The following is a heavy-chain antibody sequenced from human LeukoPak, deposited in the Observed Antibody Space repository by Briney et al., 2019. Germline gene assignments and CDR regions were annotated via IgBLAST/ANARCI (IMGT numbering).Heavy chain of an antibody. CDR2: VYDSGST. CDR1: GGSISSYY. D-gene: IGHD6-19*01. J-gene: IGHJ4*02. Sequence: PSETLSLTCTVSGGSISSYYWSWIRQPPGKGLEWIGYVYDSGSTEYNPSLKSRVTIPIDTSKNQFPLNLSSVTAADTAVYYCAASIAVPGIFDYWGQGSLVTVSS. V-gene: IGHV4-59*08. CDR3: AASIAVPGIFDY.